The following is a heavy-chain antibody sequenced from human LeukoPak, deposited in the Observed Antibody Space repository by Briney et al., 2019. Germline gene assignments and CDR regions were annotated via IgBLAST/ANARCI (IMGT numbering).Heavy chain of an antibody. CDR3: ARGRTLLRLGELSLFGY. CDR1: GYTFTSYY. V-gene: IGHV1-46*01. D-gene: IGHD3-16*02. CDR2: INPSGGST. Sequence: GAPVKVSCKASGYTFTSYYMHWVRQAPGQGLEWMGIINPSGGSTSYAQKFQGRVTMTRDMSTSTAYMELSRLRSDDTAVYYCARGRTLLRLGELSLFGYWGQGTLVTVSS. J-gene: IGHJ4*02.